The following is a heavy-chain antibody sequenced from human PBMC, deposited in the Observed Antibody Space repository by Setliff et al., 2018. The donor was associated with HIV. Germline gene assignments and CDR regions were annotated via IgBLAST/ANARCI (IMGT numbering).Heavy chain of an antibody. CDR3: ARGNTAMVYPYYYGMDV. J-gene: IGHJ6*02. V-gene: IGHV1-69*13. CDR2: IIPMFGTP. CDR1: GGTFNNYA. Sequence: SVKVSCKASGGTFNNYAINWVRQAPGQGLEWMGGIIPMFGTPNYAQKFQGRVTITADESAGTAYMELSSLRSEDAAVYYCARGNTAMVYPYYYGMDVWGQGTTVTVSS. D-gene: IGHD5-18*01.